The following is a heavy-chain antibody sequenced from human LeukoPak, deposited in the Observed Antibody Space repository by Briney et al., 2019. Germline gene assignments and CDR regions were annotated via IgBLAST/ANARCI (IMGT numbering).Heavy chain of an antibody. CDR3: AGLVGRYSSGLYYYHFDY. J-gene: IGHJ4*02. V-gene: IGHV4-4*02. CDR2: MYLSGTT. CDR1: GDSINSLDL. Sequence: SETLSLTCTVSGDSINSLDLWSWVRQPPGKGLEWIGEMYLSGTTHSNPSVKSRVTISIDKSKNQFFLNLSSVTAADTAVYYCAGLVGRYSSGLYYYHFDYWGQGTLVTVSS. D-gene: IGHD2-15*01.